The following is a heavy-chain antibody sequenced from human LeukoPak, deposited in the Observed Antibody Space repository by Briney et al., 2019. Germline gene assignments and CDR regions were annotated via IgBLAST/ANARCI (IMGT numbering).Heavy chain of an antibody. CDR1: GFNFCSYG. D-gene: IGHD1-26*01. V-gene: IGHV3-30*02. J-gene: IGHJ4*02. CDR3: AKGFGSYYSSGVYMAY. CDR2: IRYDGSNK. Sequence: QPGGSLRLSCAASGFNFCSYGMHWVRQAPGKGLGWVAFIRYDGSNKYYADSVKGRFTISRDNSKKTLYLQMKSLRAEDTAVYYCAKGFGSYYSSGVYMAYWGQGTLVTVSS.